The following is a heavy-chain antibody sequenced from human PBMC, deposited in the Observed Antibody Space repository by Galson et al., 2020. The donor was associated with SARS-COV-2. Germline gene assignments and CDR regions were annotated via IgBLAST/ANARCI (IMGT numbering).Heavy chain of an antibody. CDR1: GGYISSSNW. CDR2: IYHSGST. Sequence: SETLSLTCAVSGGYISSSNWWSWVRQPPGKGLEWIGEIYHSGSTNYNPSLKSRVTISVDKSKNQFSLKLSSVTAADTAVYYCASLASYNWNDFDYWGQGTLVTVSS. D-gene: IGHD1-1*01. CDR3: ASLASYNWNDFDY. V-gene: IGHV4-4*02. J-gene: IGHJ4*02.